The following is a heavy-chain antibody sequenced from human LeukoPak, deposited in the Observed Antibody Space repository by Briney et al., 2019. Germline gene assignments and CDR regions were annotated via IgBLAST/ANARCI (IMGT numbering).Heavy chain of an antibody. J-gene: IGHJ3*02. D-gene: IGHD6-19*01. Sequence: GGSLRLSCAASGFTFSSYSMNWVRQAPGKGLEWVSSISSSSSYIYYADSVKGRFTISRDNAKNSLYLQMNSLRAEDTAVYYCARDRGGSYSSGWYAFDIWGRGTMVTVSS. CDR2: ISSSSSYI. V-gene: IGHV3-21*01. CDR3: ARDRGGSYSSGWYAFDI. CDR1: GFTFSSYS.